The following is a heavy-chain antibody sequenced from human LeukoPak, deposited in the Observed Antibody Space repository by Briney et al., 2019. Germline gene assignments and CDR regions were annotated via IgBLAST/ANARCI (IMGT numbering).Heavy chain of an antibody. D-gene: IGHD6-6*01. CDR3: ARGGTSIAPRQPFDY. Sequence: GGSLRLSCAASGFTFSSYWMHWVRQAPGKGLVWVSRINTDGSSTSYADSVKGRFTISRDNAKNTLYLQMNSLRAEDTAVYYCARGGTSIAPRQPFDYWGQGTLVTVSS. V-gene: IGHV3-74*01. CDR2: INTDGSST. J-gene: IGHJ4*02. CDR1: GFTFSSYW.